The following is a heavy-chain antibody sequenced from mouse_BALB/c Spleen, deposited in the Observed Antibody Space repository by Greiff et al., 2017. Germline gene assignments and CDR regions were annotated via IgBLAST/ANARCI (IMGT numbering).Heavy chain of an antibody. J-gene: IGHJ2*01. V-gene: IGHV5-6-5*01. Sequence: EVQLVESGGGLVKPGGSLKLSCAASGFTFSSYAMSWVRQTPEKRLEWVASISSGGSTYYPDSVKGRFTISRDNARNILYLQMSSLRSEDTAMYYCARGIWGPYYFDYWGQGTTLTVSS. CDR2: ISSGGST. D-gene: IGHD4-1*01. CDR3: ARGIWGPYYFDY. CDR1: GFTFSSYA.